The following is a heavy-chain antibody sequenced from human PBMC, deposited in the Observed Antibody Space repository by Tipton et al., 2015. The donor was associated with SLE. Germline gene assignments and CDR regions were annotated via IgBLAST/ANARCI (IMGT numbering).Heavy chain of an antibody. CDR3: ARAAGPLEGFDY. J-gene: IGHJ4*02. CDR2: IYYSGST. Sequence: TLSLTCTVSGGSISSYYWGWIRQPPGKGLEWIGYIYYSGSTNYNPSLKSRVTISVDTSKNQFSLKLSSVTAADTAVYYCARAAGPLEGFDYWGQGTLVTVSS. CDR1: GGSISSYY. V-gene: IGHV4-59*01.